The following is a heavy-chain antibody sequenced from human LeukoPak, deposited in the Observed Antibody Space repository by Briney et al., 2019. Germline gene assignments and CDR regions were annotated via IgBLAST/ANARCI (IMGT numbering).Heavy chain of an antibody. CDR3: ATADTAMIFYFDY. CDR1: GGSISSGDYY. Sequence: SQTLSLTCTVSGGSISSGDYYWSWIRQPPGKGLEWIGYIYYSGSTYYNPSLKSRVTISVDTSKNQFSLKLSSVTAADTAVYYCATADTAMIFYFDYWGQGTLVTVSS. CDR2: IYYSGST. V-gene: IGHV4-30-4*01. D-gene: IGHD5-18*01. J-gene: IGHJ4*02.